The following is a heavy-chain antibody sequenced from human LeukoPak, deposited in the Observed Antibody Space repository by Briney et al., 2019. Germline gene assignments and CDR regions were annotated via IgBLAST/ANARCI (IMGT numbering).Heavy chain of an antibody. CDR3: ARADYSYAQKELDY. CDR2: INSDGSST. Sequence: PGGSLRLSCAASGFTFSSYWMHWVRHAPGKGLVWVSRINSDGSSTSYADSVKGRFTISRDNAKNTLYLQMNSLRAEDTAVYYCARADYSYAQKELDYWGQGTLVTVSS. CDR1: GFTFSSYW. J-gene: IGHJ4*02. V-gene: IGHV3-74*01. D-gene: IGHD5-18*01.